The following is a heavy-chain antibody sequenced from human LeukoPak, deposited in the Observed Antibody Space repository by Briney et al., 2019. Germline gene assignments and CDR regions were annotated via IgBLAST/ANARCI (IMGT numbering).Heavy chain of an antibody. D-gene: IGHD4-23*01. J-gene: IGHJ5*01. Sequence: GGSLRLSXAASGFTFSNYWMHWVRQAPGKGLVWVSRINSDGSGTTYADFARGRFTISRDNAKNTLYLQVNSLRAEDTAVYYCARTGGTVAYDSWGQGTLVTVSS. CDR2: INSDGSGT. V-gene: IGHV3-74*01. CDR3: ARTGGTVAYDS. CDR1: GFTFSNYW.